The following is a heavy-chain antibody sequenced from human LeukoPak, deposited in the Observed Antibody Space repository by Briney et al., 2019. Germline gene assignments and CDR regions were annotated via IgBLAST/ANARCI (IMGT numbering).Heavy chain of an antibody. CDR3: ARLPVGGDLSWFDP. V-gene: IGHV4-39*01. CDR1: GDSIISDTYY. D-gene: IGHD2-21*02. J-gene: IGHJ5*02. CDR2: IYYRGRT. Sequence: SETLSLTCIVSGDSIISDTYYWGWIRQPPGKGLEWIGSIYYRGRTSYNPSLESRVSISEDSPTKQYSLRLTSVTATDTAVYYCARLPVGGDLSWFDPWGQGTLVTVSS.